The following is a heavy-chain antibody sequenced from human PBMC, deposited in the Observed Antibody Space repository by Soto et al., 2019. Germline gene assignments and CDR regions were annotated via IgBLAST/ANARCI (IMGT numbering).Heavy chain of an antibody. Sequence: PSETLSLTCTVSGGSISSYYWSWIRQPPGKGLEWIGYIYYSGSTNYNPSLKSRVTISVDTSKNQFSLKLSSVTAADTAVYYCARAVHTAMVPFDYWGQGTLVTVSS. D-gene: IGHD5-18*01. J-gene: IGHJ4*02. CDR3: ARAVHTAMVPFDY. V-gene: IGHV4-59*01. CDR2: IYYSGST. CDR1: GGSISSYY.